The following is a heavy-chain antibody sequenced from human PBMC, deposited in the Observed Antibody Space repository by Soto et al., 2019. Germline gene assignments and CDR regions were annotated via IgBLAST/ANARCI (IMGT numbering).Heavy chain of an antibody. V-gene: IGHV3-21*01. CDR2: ISSNSSYI. D-gene: IGHD2-2*01. CDR3: ARAFCSSTSCYGRYFDY. J-gene: IGHJ4*02. Sequence: PGGSLRLSCAASGFTFSSDWIHWVRQAPGKGLEWVSSISSNSSYIYYADSVKGRFTISRDNAKNSLYLQMNSLRAEDTAVYYCARAFCSSTSCYGRYFDYWGQGTLVTVS. CDR1: GFTFSSDW.